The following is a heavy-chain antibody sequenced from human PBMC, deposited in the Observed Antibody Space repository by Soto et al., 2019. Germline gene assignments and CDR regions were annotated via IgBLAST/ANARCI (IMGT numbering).Heavy chain of an antibody. J-gene: IGHJ4*02. Sequence: PSETLSLTCSVSGDSISSYYWTWIRQSPGKGLEWVGYVFYSGATNYNPSLKSRVTISLDASKKQVSLRLTSATAADTAVYYCTRLDDVRIEPAFDYWGQATLVTVSS. V-gene: IGHV4-59*01. CDR2: VFYSGAT. D-gene: IGHD2-2*01. CDR3: TRLDDVRIEPAFDY. CDR1: GDSISSYY.